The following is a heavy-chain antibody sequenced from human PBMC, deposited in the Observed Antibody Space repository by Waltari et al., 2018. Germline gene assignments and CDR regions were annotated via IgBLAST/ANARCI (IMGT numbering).Heavy chain of an antibody. CDR3: ARVDMGTPYDLRMDV. Sequence: QVQLVQSGAEVKKPGASVKVSCKASGYTFTSYGISWVRQAPGQGLEWMGWISAYNGNTNYAQKLQGRVTMTTDTSTSTAYRELRSLRSDDTAVYYCARVDMGTPYDLRMDVWGKGTTVTVSS. V-gene: IGHV1-18*01. CDR1: GYTFTSYG. J-gene: IGHJ6*04. CDR2: ISAYNGNT. D-gene: IGHD3-22*01.